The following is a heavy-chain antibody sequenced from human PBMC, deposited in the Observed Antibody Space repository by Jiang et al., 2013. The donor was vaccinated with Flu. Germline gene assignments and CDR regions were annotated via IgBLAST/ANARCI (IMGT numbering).Heavy chain of an antibody. CDR2: IYTSGST. CDR1: GGSISSYY. V-gene: IGHV4-4*07. Sequence: SLTCTVSGGSISSYYWSWIRQPAGKGLEWIGRIYTSGSTNYNPSLKSRVTMSVDTSKNQFSLKLSSVTAADTAVYYCARLYGSGSYSYYYYYYGMDVWGQGTTVTVSS. D-gene: IGHD3-10*01. CDR3: ARLYGSGSYSYYYYYYGMDV. J-gene: IGHJ6*02.